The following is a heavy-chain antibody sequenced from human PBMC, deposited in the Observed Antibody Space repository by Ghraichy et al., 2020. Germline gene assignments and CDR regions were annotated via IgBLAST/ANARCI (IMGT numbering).Heavy chain of an antibody. D-gene: IGHD1-26*01. J-gene: IGHJ6*02. V-gene: IGHV1-2*02. Sequence: ASVKVSCKASGYTFTGYYMHWVRQAPGQGLEWMGWINPNSGGTNYAQKFQGRVTMTRDTSISTAYMELSRLRSDDTAVYYCAKGLVGASRNYYYGMDVWGQGTTVTVS. CDR3: AKGLVGASRNYYYGMDV. CDR1: GYTFTGYY. CDR2: INPNSGGT.